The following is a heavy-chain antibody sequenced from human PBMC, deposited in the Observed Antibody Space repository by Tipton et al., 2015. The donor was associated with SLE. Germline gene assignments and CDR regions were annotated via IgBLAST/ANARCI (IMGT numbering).Heavy chain of an antibody. D-gene: IGHD3-22*01. J-gene: IGHJ3*02. CDR3: ASGNYDSSGDGDAFAI. V-gene: IGHV5-51*03. CDR2: IYPGDSDT. Sequence: QSGAEVKKPGESLKISCKGSGYSFTSYWIGWVRQMPGKGLEWMGIIYPGDSDTRYSPSFQGQVTISADKSISTAYLQWGSLKASDTAMYYCASGNYDSSGDGDAFAIWGQGTMVTVSS. CDR1: GYSFTSYW.